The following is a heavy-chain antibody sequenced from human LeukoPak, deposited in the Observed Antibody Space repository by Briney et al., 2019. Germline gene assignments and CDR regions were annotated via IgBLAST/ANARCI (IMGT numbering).Heavy chain of an antibody. Sequence: PGGSLRLSCAASGFTFSSYAMSWVRQAPGKGLESVSSIRSNSRGINYADSVKGRFTISRDNDKNTVLLEMNSLRAEDTAVYYCARDGASIDDQYYGLDVWGQGTTVTVSS. V-gene: IGHV3-21*06. J-gene: IGHJ6*02. CDR3: ARDGASIDDQYYGLDV. CDR1: GFTFSSYA. CDR2: IRSNSRGI. D-gene: IGHD1-1*01.